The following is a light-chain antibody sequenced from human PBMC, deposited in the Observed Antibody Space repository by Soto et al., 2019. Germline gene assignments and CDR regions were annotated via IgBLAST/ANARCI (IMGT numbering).Light chain of an antibody. J-gene: IGLJ2*01. Sequence: QSALTQPASVSGSPGQSITISCTGTSSDVGSYNLVSWYQQHPGKAPKLMIYEGSKRPSGVSNRFSGSKSGNTASLTISGLQAEYEADYYCCSYAGSSTFERVFGGGTKLTVL. CDR1: SSDVGSYNL. V-gene: IGLV2-23*03. CDR2: EGS. CDR3: CSYAGSSTFERV.